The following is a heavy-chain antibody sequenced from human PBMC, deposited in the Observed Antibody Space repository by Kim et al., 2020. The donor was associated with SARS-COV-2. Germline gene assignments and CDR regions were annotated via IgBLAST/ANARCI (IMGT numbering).Heavy chain of an antibody. D-gene: IGHD3-9*01. Sequence: YAESVKGRYTITRDNSKNTLYLQMNSLGAEDTAVYYCAKHGVTILFAFDIWGQGTMVTVSS. J-gene: IGHJ3*02. V-gene: IGHV3-23*01. CDR3: AKHGVTILFAFDI.